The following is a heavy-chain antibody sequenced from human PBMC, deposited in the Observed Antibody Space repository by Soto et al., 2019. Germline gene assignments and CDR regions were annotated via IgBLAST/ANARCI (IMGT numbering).Heavy chain of an antibody. CDR1: GGTFSSYA. V-gene: IGHV1-69*13. J-gene: IGHJ6*02. Sequence: SVKVSCKASGGTFSSYAISWVRQDPGQGLEWMGGIIPIFGTANYAQKFQGRVTITADESTSTAYMELSSLRSEDTAVYYCARVISIAARYYGMDFWGQGTTVTVSS. D-gene: IGHD6-6*01. CDR3: ARVISIAARYYGMDF. CDR2: IIPIFGTA.